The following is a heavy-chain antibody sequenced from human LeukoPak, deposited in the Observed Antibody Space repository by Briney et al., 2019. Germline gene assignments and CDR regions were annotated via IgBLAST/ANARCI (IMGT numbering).Heavy chain of an antibody. CDR3: ARPLYYYDSSGSRPYYFDY. J-gene: IGHJ4*02. CDR1: GFTFSSYA. V-gene: IGHV3-64*01. Sequence: GGSLRLSCAASGFTFSSYAMHWVRQAPGKGLEYVSAISSNGGSTYYANSVKGRFTISRDNSKTTLYLQMGSLRAEDMAVYYCARPLYYYDSSGSRPYYFDYWGQGTLVTVSS. CDR2: ISSNGGST. D-gene: IGHD3-22*01.